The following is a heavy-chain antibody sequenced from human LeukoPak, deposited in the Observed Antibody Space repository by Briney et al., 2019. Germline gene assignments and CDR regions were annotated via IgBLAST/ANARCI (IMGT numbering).Heavy chain of an antibody. J-gene: IGHJ6*02. Sequence: ASVKVSCKASGYTFTSYDINWVRQATGQGLEWMGWMNPNSGNTGYAQKFQGRVTMTRNTSISTACMELSSLRSEDTAVYYCASIDYYYYGMDVWGQGTTVTVSS. CDR1: GYTFTSYD. CDR2: MNPNSGNT. D-gene: IGHD2-15*01. V-gene: IGHV1-8*01. CDR3: ASIDYYYYGMDV.